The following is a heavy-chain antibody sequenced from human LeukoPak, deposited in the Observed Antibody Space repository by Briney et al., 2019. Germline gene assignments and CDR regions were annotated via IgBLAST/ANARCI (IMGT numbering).Heavy chain of an antibody. CDR2: ISSGSSTI. CDR3: ARDAEMDGDYFGY. CDR1: GFTFSDYS. Sequence: GGSLRLSCAGSGFTFSDYSMNWVRQAPGKGLEWVSYISSGSSTIDNADSVKGRFTISRDNAKNSLYLQMNSLRAEDTAVYYCARDAEMDGDYFGYWGQGTLVTVSS. D-gene: IGHD4-17*01. V-gene: IGHV3-48*01. J-gene: IGHJ4*02.